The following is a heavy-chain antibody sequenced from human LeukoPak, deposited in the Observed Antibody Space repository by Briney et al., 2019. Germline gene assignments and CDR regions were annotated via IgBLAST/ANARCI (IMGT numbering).Heavy chain of an antibody. CDR3: ARDPHYGDILNDPFDV. Sequence: SETLSLTCTVSGGSISRYYWSWIRQPPGKGLEWIGYINYSGSTKYNPSLKSRVTISVDTSKNQFSLKLSSVTAADTAVYFCARDPHYGDILNDPFDVWGQGTMVTVSS. J-gene: IGHJ3*01. D-gene: IGHD4-17*01. CDR2: INYSGST. CDR1: GGSISRYY. V-gene: IGHV4-59*01.